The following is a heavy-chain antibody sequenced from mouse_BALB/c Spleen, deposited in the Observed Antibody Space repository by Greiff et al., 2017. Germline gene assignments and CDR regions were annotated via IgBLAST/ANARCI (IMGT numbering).Heavy chain of an antibody. CDR3: ASHYGNYWYFDV. CDR2: ISYSGST. J-gene: IGHJ1*01. Sequence: EVQLVESGPSLVKPSQTLSLTCSVTGDSITSGYWNWIRKFPGNKLEYMGYISYSGSTYYNPSLKSRISITRDTSKNQYYLQLNSVTTEYTATYYCASHYGNYWYFDVWGAGTTVTVSS. CDR1: GDSITSGY. D-gene: IGHD2-1*01. V-gene: IGHV3-8*02.